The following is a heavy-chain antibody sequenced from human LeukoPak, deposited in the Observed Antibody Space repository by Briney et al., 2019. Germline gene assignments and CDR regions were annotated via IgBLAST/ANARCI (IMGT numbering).Heavy chain of an antibody. J-gene: IGHJ4*02. V-gene: IGHV3-7*01. D-gene: IGHD3-16*02. CDR1: GFTFSSYW. Sequence: GGSLRPSCAASGFTFSSYWMSWVRQAPGKGLEWVANIKQDGSEKYYVDSVKGRFTISRDNAKNSLYLQMNSLRAEDTAVYYCASTRLGELSLDYWGQGTLVTVSS. CDR3: ASTRLGELSLDY. CDR2: IKQDGSEK.